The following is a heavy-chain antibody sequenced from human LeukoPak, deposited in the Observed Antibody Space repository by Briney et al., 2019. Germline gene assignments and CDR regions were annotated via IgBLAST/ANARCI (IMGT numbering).Heavy chain of an antibody. J-gene: IGHJ4*02. CDR3: ARDPNPVGYSSSWYVGEDFDY. Sequence: GASVKVSCKASGYTFTGYYMHWVRQAPGQGLEWMGWINPNSGGTNYAQKLQGRVTMTTDTSTSTAYMELRSLRSDDTAVYYCARDPNPVGYSSSWYVGEDFDYWGQGTLVTVSS. CDR2: INPNSGGT. V-gene: IGHV1-2*02. D-gene: IGHD6-13*01. CDR1: GYTFTGYY.